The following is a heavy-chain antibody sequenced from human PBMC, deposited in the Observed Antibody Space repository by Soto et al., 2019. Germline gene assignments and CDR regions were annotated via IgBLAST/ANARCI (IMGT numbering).Heavy chain of an antibody. Sequence: LSLTCSVSGGSISGYYWSWIRQPPGKGLEWIGYIYYSGSTIYNPSLKSRVTISVDTSKNQFSLKLSSVTAADTAVYYCARARYDSSGYYYFDSWGQGTQVTVSS. CDR3: ARARYDSSGYYYFDS. CDR2: IYYSGST. J-gene: IGHJ4*02. D-gene: IGHD3-22*01. V-gene: IGHV4-59*01. CDR1: GGSISGYY.